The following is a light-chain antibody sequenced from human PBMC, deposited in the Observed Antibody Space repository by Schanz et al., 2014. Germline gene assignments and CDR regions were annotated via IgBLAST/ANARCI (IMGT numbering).Light chain of an antibody. CDR3: QQYYSTPLT. V-gene: IGKV3-20*01. Sequence: EIELTQSPGTLSLSPGESATLSCRASQSVDSSYLAWYQQKRGQPPRLLISGASSRASGIPDRFSGSGSGTEFTLTISSLQAEDVAVYYCQQYYSTPLTFGQGTKVEI. J-gene: IGKJ1*01. CDR1: QSVDSSY. CDR2: GAS.